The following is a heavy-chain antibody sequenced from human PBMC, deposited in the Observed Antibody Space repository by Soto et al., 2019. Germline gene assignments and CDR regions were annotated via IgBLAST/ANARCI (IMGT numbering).Heavy chain of an antibody. V-gene: IGHV3-30-3*01. CDR3: AREPPVAGIGGFDY. Sequence: QVQLVESGGGVVQPGRSLRLSCAASGFTFSSYAMHWVRQAPGKGLEWVAVISYDGSNKYYADSVKGRFTISRDNSKNTLYLQMNSLRAEDTAVYYCAREPPVAGIGGFDYWGQGTLVTVSS. J-gene: IGHJ4*02. CDR1: GFTFSSYA. CDR2: ISYDGSNK. D-gene: IGHD6-19*01.